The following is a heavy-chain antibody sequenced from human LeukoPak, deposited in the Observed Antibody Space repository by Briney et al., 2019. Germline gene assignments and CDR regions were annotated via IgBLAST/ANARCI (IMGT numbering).Heavy chain of an antibody. CDR1: GLTFSKAW. CDR2: IKTKTDGVTT. CDR3: TGFETSGPDAFDI. V-gene: IGHV3-15*01. Sequence: PGGSLRLSCAASGLTFSKAWMSWVRQAPGKGLEWVGRIKTKTDGVTTDYAAPVKGRFTISRDDSKNTGYLQMNSLKTEDTAVYFCTGFETSGPDAFDIWGRGTMVTVSS. D-gene: IGHD5-12*01. J-gene: IGHJ3*02.